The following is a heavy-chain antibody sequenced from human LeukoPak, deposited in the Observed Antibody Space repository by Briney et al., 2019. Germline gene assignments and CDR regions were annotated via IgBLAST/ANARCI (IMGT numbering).Heavy chain of an antibody. CDR3: ARERDYDFDY. CDR2: IYYSGST. Sequence: SETLSLTCTVSGGSISSYYWSWIRQPPGKGLEGIGYIYYSGSTNYNPSLKSRVTISVDTSKNQFSLKLSSVTAADTAVYYCARERDYDFDYWGQGTLVTVSS. D-gene: IGHD4-17*01. J-gene: IGHJ4*02. CDR1: GGSISSYY. V-gene: IGHV4-59*01.